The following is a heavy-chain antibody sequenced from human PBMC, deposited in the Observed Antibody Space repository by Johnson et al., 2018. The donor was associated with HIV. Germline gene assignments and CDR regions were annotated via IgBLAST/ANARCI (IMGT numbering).Heavy chain of an antibody. V-gene: IGHV3-23*04. CDR2: ISGRGGST. J-gene: IGHJ3*02. D-gene: IGHD6-13*01. CDR1: GFTFSSYA. Sequence: VQLVESGGGLIQPGESLRLSCAASGFTFSSYAMSWVRQAPGKGREWGSAISGRGGSTDYADYVKGRCTISRDNSKNSLYLQMDSLRAGDTAVYYCARGSSSWDAFDIWGQGTLVTVSS. CDR3: ARGSSSWDAFDI.